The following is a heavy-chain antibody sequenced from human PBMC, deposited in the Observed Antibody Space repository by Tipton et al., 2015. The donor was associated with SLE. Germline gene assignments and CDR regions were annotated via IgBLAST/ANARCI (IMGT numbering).Heavy chain of an antibody. CDR3: ARRHSSSWWIDY. J-gene: IGHJ4*02. CDR2: IYYSGST. Sequence: TLSLTCTVSGGSISSYYWSWIRQPPGKGLEWIGYIYYSGSTNYNPSLKSRVTISVDTSKNQFSLKLSSVTAADTAVYYCARRHSSSWWIDYWGQGTLVTVSS. V-gene: IGHV4-59*08. D-gene: IGHD6-13*01. CDR1: GGSISSYY.